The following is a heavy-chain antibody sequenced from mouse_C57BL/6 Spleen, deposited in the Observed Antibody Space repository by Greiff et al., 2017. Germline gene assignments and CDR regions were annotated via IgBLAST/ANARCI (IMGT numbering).Heavy chain of an antibody. V-gene: IGHV1-72*01. CDR2: SDPNSGGT. CDR3: ARSPYYSGSSYWYFDV. CDR1: GYTFTSYW. J-gene: IGHJ1*03. Sequence: VQLQQPGAELVKPGASVKLSCKASGYTFTSYWMHWVKQRPGRGLEWIGKSDPNSGGTKYNEKFKSKATLTVDKPSSTSYMQLSSLTSEDSAVFCCARSPYYSGSSYWYFDVWGTGTTVTGSS. D-gene: IGHD1-1*01.